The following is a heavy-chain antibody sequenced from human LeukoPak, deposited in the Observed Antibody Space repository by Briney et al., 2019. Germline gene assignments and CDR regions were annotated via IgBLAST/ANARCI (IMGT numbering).Heavy chain of an antibody. V-gene: IGHV4-31*03. J-gene: IGHJ3*02. D-gene: IGHD3-22*01. CDR2: IYYTGAT. CDR1: GGSITSDSYY. Sequence: PSETLSLTCTVSGGSITSDSYYWSWIRQHPGKGLEWIGYIYYTGATDYSPSHKSRVIISLDTSKNQFSLNLGSVTAADTAVYYCSRDATYFYDRSGYYYPYDAFDIWGQGTMVTVSS. CDR3: SRDATYFYDRSGYYYPYDAFDI.